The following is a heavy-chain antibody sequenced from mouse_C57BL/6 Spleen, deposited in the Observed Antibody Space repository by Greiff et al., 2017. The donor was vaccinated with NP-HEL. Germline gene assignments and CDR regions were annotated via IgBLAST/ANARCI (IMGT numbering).Heavy chain of an antibody. CDR3: TYYGSSYWFDY. J-gene: IGHJ2*01. Sequence: VQLQESGAELARPGASVKLSCKASGYTFTSYGISWVKQRTGQGLEWIGEIYPRNGNTYYNEKFKGKATLTADKSSSTAYMELRSLTSEDSAVYFCTYYGSSYWFDYWGQGTTLTVSS. CDR2: IYPRNGNT. V-gene: IGHV1-81*01. CDR1: GYTFTSYG. D-gene: IGHD1-1*01.